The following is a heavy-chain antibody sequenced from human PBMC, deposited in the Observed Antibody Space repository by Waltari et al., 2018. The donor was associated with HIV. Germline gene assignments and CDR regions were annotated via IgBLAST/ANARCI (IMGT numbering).Heavy chain of an antibody. CDR3: ARDDYGGNGGY. CDR1: GGSFSGYY. D-gene: IGHD4-17*01. J-gene: IGHJ4*02. Sequence: QVQLQQWGAGLLKPSETLSLTCAVYGGSFSGYYWSWIRQPPGKGLEWIGEINHSGSTNYNPSLKSRVTISVDTSKNQFSLKLSSVTAADTAVYYCARDDYGGNGGYWGQGTLVTVSS. CDR2: INHSGST. V-gene: IGHV4-34*01.